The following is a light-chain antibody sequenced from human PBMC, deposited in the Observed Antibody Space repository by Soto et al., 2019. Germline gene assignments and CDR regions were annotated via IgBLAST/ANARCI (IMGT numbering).Light chain of an antibody. V-gene: IGKV3-11*01. CDR1: QSVSGY. CDR2: DTS. Sequence: EIALTQSPATLSLPPGERATLSCRASQSVSGYLAWYQQKPGQAPRLLIYDTSNRATGIPARFSGSGSGTDFALSISSLEPEDFVVYYCQQRSNWPLTFGGGTKVEIK. CDR3: QQRSNWPLT. J-gene: IGKJ4*01.